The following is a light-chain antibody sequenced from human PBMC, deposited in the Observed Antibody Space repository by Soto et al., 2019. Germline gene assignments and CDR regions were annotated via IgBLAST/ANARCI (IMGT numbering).Light chain of an antibody. J-gene: IGKJ5*01. CDR3: QQSYKDPIT. V-gene: IGKV1-39*01. CDR2: DAS. Sequence: DIQMTQSPSSLSASVGNRVTITCRASQSISTYLKWYQKKPGKAPNPLIYDASRLQSGVPSRFSGSGGGTDFTLSISSVQPENFATYFCQQSYKDPITFGQGTRVEIK. CDR1: QSISTY.